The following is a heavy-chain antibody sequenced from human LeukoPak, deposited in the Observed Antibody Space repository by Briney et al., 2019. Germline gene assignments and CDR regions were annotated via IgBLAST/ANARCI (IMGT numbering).Heavy chain of an antibody. V-gene: IGHV4-31*03. CDR1: GGSISSGGYY. Sequence: SETLSLTCTVSGGSISSGGYYWSWIRQHPGKGLEWIGYIYYSGSTYYNPSLKSRVTISVDTSKNQFSLKLSSVTAADTAVYYCARVPGYYYDSSGYYYAFDIWGQGTMVTVSS. D-gene: IGHD3-22*01. CDR3: ARVPGYYYDSSGYYYAFDI. CDR2: IYYSGST. J-gene: IGHJ3*02.